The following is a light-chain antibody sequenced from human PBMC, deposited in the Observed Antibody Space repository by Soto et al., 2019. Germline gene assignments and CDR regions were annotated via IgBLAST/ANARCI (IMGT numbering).Light chain of an antibody. J-gene: IGLJ1*01. V-gene: IGLV1-44*01. Sequence: QSVLTQPPSASGTPGQRVTISCSGSSSNIGSNTVNWYQQLPGTAPKLLIYSNNQRPSGVPDRFSGSKSGTSASLAISGLQSEDGADYYCAAWDDSLNGPDVFGTGNKVTVL. CDR3: AAWDDSLNGPDV. CDR1: SSNIGSNT. CDR2: SNN.